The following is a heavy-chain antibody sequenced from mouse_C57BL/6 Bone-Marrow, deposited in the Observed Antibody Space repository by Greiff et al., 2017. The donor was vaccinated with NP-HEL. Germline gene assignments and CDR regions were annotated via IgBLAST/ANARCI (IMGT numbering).Heavy chain of an antibody. J-gene: IGHJ1*03. CDR2: ISSGGSYT. Sequence: EVQVVESGGDLVKPGGSLKLSCAASGFTFSSYGMSWVRQTPDKRLEWVATISSGGSYTYYPDSVKGRFTISRDNAKNTLYLQMSSLKSEDTAMYYCARRYYCPYWYFDVWGTGTTVTVSS. D-gene: IGHD1-1*01. CDR3: ARRYYCPYWYFDV. CDR1: GFTFSSYG. V-gene: IGHV5-6*01.